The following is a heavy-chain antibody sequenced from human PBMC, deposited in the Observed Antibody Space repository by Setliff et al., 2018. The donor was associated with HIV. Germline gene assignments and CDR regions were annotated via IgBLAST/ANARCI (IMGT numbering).Heavy chain of an antibody. Sequence: ASVKVSCKASGYIFANYGISWVRQAPGQGLEWMGWISAYNGNTKYAQKLQGRVTMTTDTSTSTAYMELWSLRSDGTAVYYCARDWVAAAGVMGDYWGQGTLVTVSS. CDR3: ARDWVAAAGVMGDY. CDR2: ISAYNGNT. J-gene: IGHJ4*02. D-gene: IGHD6-13*01. CDR1: GYIFANYG. V-gene: IGHV1-18*01.